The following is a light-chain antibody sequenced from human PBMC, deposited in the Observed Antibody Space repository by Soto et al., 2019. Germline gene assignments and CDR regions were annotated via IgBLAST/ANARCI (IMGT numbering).Light chain of an antibody. CDR3: QQYNNWPLT. J-gene: IGKJ5*01. CDR2: GAS. Sequence: EIVLTQSPGTLSLSPGERATLSCRASQSVSSTYLAWYQHKPGQAPTLLIYGASSRATGIPDRFSGSGSGTEFTLTISSLQSEDFAVYYCQQYNNWPLTFGQGTRLEIK. V-gene: IGKV3D-15*01. CDR1: QSVSSTY.